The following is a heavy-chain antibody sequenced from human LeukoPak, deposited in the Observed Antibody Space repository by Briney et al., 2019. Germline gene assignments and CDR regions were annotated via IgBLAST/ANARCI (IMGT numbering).Heavy chain of an antibody. Sequence: PGGSLRLSCAASGFTFSDYYMSWIRQAPGKGREWVSCISSSGSTIYYADSVKGRFTISRDNAKNSLYLQMNSLRAEDTAVYYCARDGDYVPAEIDYWGQGTLVTVSS. D-gene: IGHD4-17*01. CDR3: ARDGDYVPAEIDY. CDR1: GFTFSDYY. V-gene: IGHV3-11*04. J-gene: IGHJ4*02. CDR2: ISSSGSTI.